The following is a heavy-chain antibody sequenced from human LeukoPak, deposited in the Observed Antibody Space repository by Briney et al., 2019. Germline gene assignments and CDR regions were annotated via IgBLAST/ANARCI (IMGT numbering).Heavy chain of an antibody. CDR1: GFALSNYP. D-gene: IGHD3-3*02. CDR3: AKAGVISGWDY. J-gene: IGHJ4*02. CDR2: IGEEKSGSWT. V-gene: IGHV3-23*01. Sequence: GGSLRLSCAASGFALSNYPMGWVRQAPVKGLEWLSAIGEEKSGSWTKSADSVKGRFTISRDNSENTLYLQMDSLTVEDTAVYYCAKAGVISGWDYWGQGVLVTVSS.